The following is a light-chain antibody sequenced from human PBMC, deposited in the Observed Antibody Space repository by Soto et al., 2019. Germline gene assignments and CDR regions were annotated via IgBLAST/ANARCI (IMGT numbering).Light chain of an antibody. CDR3: QQSYSDSFT. V-gene: IGKV1-39*01. CDR2: AAS. CDR1: QSISSS. J-gene: IGKJ4*01. Sequence: DIQMTQSPSSLSAFVGDRVTVTCRASQSISSSLNWYQQKPGKAPNLLIYAASTLQSGVPSRFSGSGSGTDFTLTICSLQPEDFATYYCQQSYSDSFTFGGGTKVEIK.